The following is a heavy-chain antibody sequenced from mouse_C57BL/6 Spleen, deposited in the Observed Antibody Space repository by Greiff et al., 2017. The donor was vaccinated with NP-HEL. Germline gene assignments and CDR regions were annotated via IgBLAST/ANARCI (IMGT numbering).Heavy chain of an antibody. CDR3: ARWFYDLYWYFDV. V-gene: IGHV1-59*01. Sequence: QVQLQQPGAELVRPGTSFTFSSKASGYTFTSYWMHWVKQRPGQGLEWIGVIDPSDSYTHYNQKFKGKATLTVDTSSSTAYMQLSSLTSEDSAVYYCARWFYDLYWYFDVWGTGTTVTVSS. D-gene: IGHD2-12*01. J-gene: IGHJ1*03. CDR1: GYTFTSYW. CDR2: IDPSDSYT.